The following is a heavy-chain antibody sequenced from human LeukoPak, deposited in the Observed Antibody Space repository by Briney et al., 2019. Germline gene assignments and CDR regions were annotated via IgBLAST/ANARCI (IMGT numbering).Heavy chain of an antibody. J-gene: IGHJ4*02. CDR1: GYTFITYY. CDR2: INPSGDST. D-gene: IGHD5-12*01. CDR3: ARTYSEDAEPALDY. Sequence: ASVKVSCKASGYTFITYYIHWGRQAPGQGLEWMGIINPSGDSTTYAQKFQSRGTMTRDTSTSTVYMELSSLTPEDTAVYHCARTYSEDAEPALDYWGQGTLVTVSS. V-gene: IGHV1-46*01.